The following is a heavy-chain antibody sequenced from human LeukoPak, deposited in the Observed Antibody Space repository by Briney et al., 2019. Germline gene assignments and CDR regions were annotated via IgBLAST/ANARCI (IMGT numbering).Heavy chain of an antibody. Sequence: SETLSLTCAVYGGSFSGYYWSWIRQPPGKGLEWIGEINHSGSTNYNPSLKSRVTISVDTSKNQLSLKLSSVTAADTAVYYCARDPGYNPYYFDYWGQGTLVTVSS. J-gene: IGHJ4*02. V-gene: IGHV4-34*01. CDR3: ARDPGYNPYYFDY. CDR2: INHSGST. CDR1: GGSFSGYY. D-gene: IGHD5-24*01.